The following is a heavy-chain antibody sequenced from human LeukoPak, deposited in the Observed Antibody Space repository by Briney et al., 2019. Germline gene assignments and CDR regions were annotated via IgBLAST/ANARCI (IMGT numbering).Heavy chain of an antibody. CDR1: GGTFSSYA. CDR2: IIPIFGTA. J-gene: IGHJ4*02. Sequence: SVKVSCKASGGTFSSYAISWVRQAPGQGLEWMGRIIPIFGTANYAQKFQGRVTITTDESTSTAYMELSSLRSEDTAVYYCASLKYSSGWFVDYWGQGTLVTVSS. CDR3: ASLKYSSGWFVDY. D-gene: IGHD6-19*01. V-gene: IGHV1-69*05.